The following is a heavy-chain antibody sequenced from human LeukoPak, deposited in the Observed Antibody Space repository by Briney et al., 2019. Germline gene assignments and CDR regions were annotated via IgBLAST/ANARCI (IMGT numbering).Heavy chain of an antibody. J-gene: IGHJ4*02. Sequence: SETLSLTCTVSGGSVSSGSYYWSWIRQPPGKGLEWIGYIYYSGSTNYNPSLKSRVTISVDTSKNQFPLKLSSVTAADTAVYYCARVGSSTNGEIDYWGQGTLVTVSS. D-gene: IGHD2-2*01. CDR1: GGSVSSGSYY. CDR3: ARVGSSTNGEIDY. CDR2: IYYSGST. V-gene: IGHV4-61*01.